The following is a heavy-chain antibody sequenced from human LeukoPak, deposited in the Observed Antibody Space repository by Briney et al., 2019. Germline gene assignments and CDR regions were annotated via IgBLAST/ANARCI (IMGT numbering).Heavy chain of an antibody. CDR3: ARDPYDTTGGDRFDY. D-gene: IGHD2-8*02. CDR2: INPGGDNT. CDR1: GYTFTNYY. Sequence: ASVKVSCKASGYTFTNYYIHWVRQAPGQGLEWMGLINPGGDNTDYAQNFQGRVTMTTDSSTNTVYMELRSLRSDDTAMYYCARDPYDTTGGDRFDYWGQGTLVTVSS. V-gene: IGHV1-46*01. J-gene: IGHJ4*02.